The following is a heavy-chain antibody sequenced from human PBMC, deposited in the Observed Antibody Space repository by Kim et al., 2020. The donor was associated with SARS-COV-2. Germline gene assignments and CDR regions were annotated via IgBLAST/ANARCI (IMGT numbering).Heavy chain of an antibody. CDR3: ASDASSSWYIAYYYGMDV. D-gene: IGHD6-13*01. V-gene: IGHV4-61*02. Sequence: SETLSLTCTVSGGSISSGSYYWSWIRQPAGKGLEWIGRIYTSGSTNYNPSLKGRVTISVDTSKNQFSLKLSSVTAADTAVYYCASDASSSWYIAYYYGMDVWGQGTAVTVSS. CDR2: IYTSGST. J-gene: IGHJ6*02. CDR1: GGSISSGSYY.